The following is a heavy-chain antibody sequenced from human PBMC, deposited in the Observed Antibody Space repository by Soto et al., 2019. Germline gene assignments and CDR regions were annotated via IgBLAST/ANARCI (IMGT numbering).Heavy chain of an antibody. CDR2: ISYDGSNK. J-gene: IGHJ6*02. V-gene: IGHV3-30-3*01. CDR1: GFTFSSYA. CDR3: ARGYSNYPLDYGMDV. Sequence: GSLRLSCAAPGFTFSSYAMHWVRQAPGKGLEWVAVISYDGSNKYYADSVKGRFTISRDNSKNTLYLQMNSLRAEDTAVYYCARGYSNYPLDYGMDVWGQGTTVTVSS. D-gene: IGHD4-4*01.